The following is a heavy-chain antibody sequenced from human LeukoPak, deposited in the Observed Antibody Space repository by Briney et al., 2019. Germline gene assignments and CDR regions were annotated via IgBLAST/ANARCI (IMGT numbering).Heavy chain of an antibody. V-gene: IGHV3-30*02. CDR3: ARGRFWSGYLYYFDY. D-gene: IGHD3-3*01. CDR2: IRYDGSDK. Sequence: GGSLRLSCAASGFAFRTYGMHWVRQAPGKGLEWVAFIRYDGSDKYYADSVKGRFTISRDNSKNTLYLQMNSLRPDDTAVYYCARGRFWSGYLYYFDYWGQGTLVTVSS. CDR1: GFAFRTYG. J-gene: IGHJ4*02.